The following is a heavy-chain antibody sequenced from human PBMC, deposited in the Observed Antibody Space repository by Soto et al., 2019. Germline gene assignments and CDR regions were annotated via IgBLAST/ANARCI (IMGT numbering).Heavy chain of an antibody. J-gene: IGHJ4*02. Sequence: PGGSLRLSCAASGFTFSSYAMSWVRQAPGKGLEWVSAISGSGGSTYYADSVKGRFTISRDNSKNTLYLQMNSLRAEDTAVYYCAKDYPSGYYYPSQIFDYWGQGTLVTVSS. V-gene: IGHV3-23*01. D-gene: IGHD3-22*01. CDR3: AKDYPSGYYYPSQIFDY. CDR1: GFTFSSYA. CDR2: ISGSGGST.